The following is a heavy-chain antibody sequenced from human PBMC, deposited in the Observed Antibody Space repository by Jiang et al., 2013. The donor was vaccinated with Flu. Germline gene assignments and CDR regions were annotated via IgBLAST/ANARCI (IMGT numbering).Heavy chain of an antibody. J-gene: IGHJ5*02. CDR2: IDWDDDK. Sequence: TLTCTFSGFSLSTSGMCVSWIRQPPGKALEWLALIDWDDDKYYSTSLKTRLTISKDTSKNQVVLTMTNMDPVDTATYYCARGYSSGWYPGWFDPWGQGTLVTVSS. CDR1: GFSLSTSGMC. V-gene: IGHV2-70*01. CDR3: ARGYSSGWYPGWFDP. D-gene: IGHD6-19*01.